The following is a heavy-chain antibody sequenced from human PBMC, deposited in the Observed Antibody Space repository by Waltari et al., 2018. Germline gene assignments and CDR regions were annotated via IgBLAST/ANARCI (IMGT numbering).Heavy chain of an antibody. D-gene: IGHD2-15*01. J-gene: IGHJ4*02. CDR2: INPNSGGT. Sequence: QVQLVQSGAEVKKPGASVTVSCKASGYTFTVYYIPWVRQAPGQGLEWMGRINPNSGGTNYAQKFQGRVTMTRDTSISTAYMELSRLRSDDTAMYYCARTPLGYCSGGSCYPFDYWGQGTLVTVSS. CDR1: GYTFTVYY. V-gene: IGHV1-2*06. CDR3: ARTPLGYCSGGSCYPFDY.